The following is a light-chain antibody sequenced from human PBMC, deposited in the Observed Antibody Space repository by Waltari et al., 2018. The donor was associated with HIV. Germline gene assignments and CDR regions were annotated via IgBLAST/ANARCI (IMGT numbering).Light chain of an antibody. V-gene: IGLV1-47*01. CDR2: RND. CDR3: AAWDDSLSAWV. J-gene: IGLJ3*02. Sequence: QSVLTQPPSASGTPGQRVSIPCSGSSSHIGSNYVYWYLQLPGTAPKLLMYRNDEWPSGVPDRFSGSKSGTSASLAISGLRSEDEADYYCAAWDDSLSAWVFGGGTKLTVL. CDR1: SSHIGSNY.